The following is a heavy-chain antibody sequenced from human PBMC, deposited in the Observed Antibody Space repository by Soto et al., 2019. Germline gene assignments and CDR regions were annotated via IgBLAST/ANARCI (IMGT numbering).Heavy chain of an antibody. V-gene: IGHV1-3*01. CDR2: INAGNGNT. D-gene: IGHD4-4*01. Sequence: QVQLVQSGAEVKKPGASVKVSCKASGYTFTSYAMHWVRQAPGQRLEWMGWINAGNGNTKYSQKLQGRVTITRDTSASTAYMELSSLRSEDTAVYYCATANYSNRRELISKPNYYYMDVWGKGTTVTVSS. CDR3: ATANYSNRRELISKPNYYYMDV. J-gene: IGHJ6*03. CDR1: GYTFTSYA.